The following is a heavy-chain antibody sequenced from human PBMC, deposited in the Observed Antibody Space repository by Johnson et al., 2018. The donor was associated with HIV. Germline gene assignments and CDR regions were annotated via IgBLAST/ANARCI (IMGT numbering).Heavy chain of an antibody. CDR3: TTWYSLVSGAFDI. J-gene: IGHJ3*02. CDR2: ISSNGGST. D-gene: IGHD6-13*01. Sequence: VQLVESGGGLVQPGGSLRLSCAASGFTFSSYAMHWVRQAPGKGLEYVSAISSNGGSTYYANSVKGRFTISRDDSKNTLYLQMNSLKTEDTAVYYCTTWYSLVSGAFDIWGQGTMVTVSS. V-gene: IGHV3-64*01. CDR1: GFTFSSYA.